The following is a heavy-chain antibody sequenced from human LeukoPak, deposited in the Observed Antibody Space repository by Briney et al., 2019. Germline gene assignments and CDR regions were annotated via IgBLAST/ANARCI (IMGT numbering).Heavy chain of an antibody. V-gene: IGHV3-7*01. D-gene: IGHD5-18*01. Sequence: GGSLRLSCEASTFTFTPGWMSWVRQAPGKGLEWVAMMKRDGGEKHYVDPVRGRFTISRDNAKNSLYLQMDSLRGEDTAVYYCASLDTAHPSGVHWGQGTLVTVSS. CDR3: ASLDTAHPSGVH. CDR1: TFTFTPGW. J-gene: IGHJ4*02. CDR2: MKRDGGEK.